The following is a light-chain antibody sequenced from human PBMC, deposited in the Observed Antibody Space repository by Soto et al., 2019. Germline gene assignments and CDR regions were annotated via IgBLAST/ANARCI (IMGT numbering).Light chain of an antibody. CDR2: GNT. CDR3: QSYDNSLSGFYV. CDR1: NSNIGTGYD. J-gene: IGLJ1*01. V-gene: IGLV1-40*01. Sequence: QSVLTQPPSVSGAPGQRVTISCTGSNSNIGTGYDVHWYQQLPGTAPKLLIYGNTKRPSGVPDRFSGSKSGTSASLAITGLQAEDEADYYCQSYDNSLSGFYVFGTGTKLTVL.